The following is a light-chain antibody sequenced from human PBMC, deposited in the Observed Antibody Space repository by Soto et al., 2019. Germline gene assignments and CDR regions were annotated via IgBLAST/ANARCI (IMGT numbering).Light chain of an antibody. V-gene: IGLV2-23*01. CDR1: SSDVGSYNL. CDR2: EGS. J-gene: IGLJ1*01. CDR3: CSYAGSSSYV. Sequence: QSALTQPASVSGSPGQSITISCTGTSSDVGSYNLVSWYQQHPGKAPKLMIYEGSKRPSGVSNRFSGSKSGNTAPLTISGLQAEDEADYCCCSYAGSSSYVFGTGTKLTVL.